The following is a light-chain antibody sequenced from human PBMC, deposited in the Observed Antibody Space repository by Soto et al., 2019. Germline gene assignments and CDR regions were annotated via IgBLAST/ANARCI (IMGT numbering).Light chain of an antibody. CDR3: QQAHSFPYT. CDR2: SAS. CDR1: QGIASW. V-gene: IGKV1-12*01. Sequence: DIQMTQSPSSVSASVGDRVTITCRASQGIASWLAWYQQKPGNAPNLLIYSASGLQSGVPSRFSGSGSGTEFTLTISCLQPEDFASYYCQQAHSFPYTFGQGTKLEIK. J-gene: IGKJ2*01.